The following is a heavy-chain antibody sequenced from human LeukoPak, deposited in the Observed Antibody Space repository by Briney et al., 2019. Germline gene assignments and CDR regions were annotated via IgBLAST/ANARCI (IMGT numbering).Heavy chain of an antibody. Sequence: GGSLRLSCAASGFTFSDYYMSWIRQAPGKGLEWVSYISSSGSTIYYADSVKGRFTISRDNAKNSLYLQMNSLRAEDTAVYYCARDRFLTVTDTPLDYWGQGTLVTVSS. D-gene: IGHD4-17*01. CDR3: ARDRFLTVTDTPLDY. J-gene: IGHJ4*02. CDR1: GFTFSDYY. CDR2: ISSSGSTI. V-gene: IGHV3-11*01.